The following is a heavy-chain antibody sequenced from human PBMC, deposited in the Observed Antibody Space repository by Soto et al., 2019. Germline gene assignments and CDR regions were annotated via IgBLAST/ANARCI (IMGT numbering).Heavy chain of an antibody. J-gene: IGHJ4*02. CDR3: AKDGESIAARRGTYYFDY. D-gene: IGHD6-6*01. CDR1: GFTFSSYA. V-gene: IGHV3-23*01. Sequence: GGSLRLSCAASGFTFSSYAMSWVRQAPGKGLEWVSAISGSGGSTYYADSVKGRFTISRDNSKNTLYLQMNSLRAEDTAVYYCAKDGESIAARRGTYYFDYWGQGTLVTVSS. CDR2: ISGSGGST.